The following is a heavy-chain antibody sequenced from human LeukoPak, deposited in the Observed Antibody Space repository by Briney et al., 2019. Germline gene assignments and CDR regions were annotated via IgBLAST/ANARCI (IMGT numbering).Heavy chain of an antibody. V-gene: IGHV3-74*01. D-gene: IGHD5-18*01. CDR1: GFTFSTYW. CDR3: ARAKGRGYSYGPLVIKGLDAFDI. Sequence: GGSLRLSCAASGFTFSTYWMHWVRQAPGEGLVWVSRINSDDSIINYADSVKGRFTISRDNAKNTLYLQMNSLRAEDTAVYYCARAKGRGYSYGPLVIKGLDAFDIWGQGTMVTVSS. CDR2: INSDDSII. J-gene: IGHJ3*02.